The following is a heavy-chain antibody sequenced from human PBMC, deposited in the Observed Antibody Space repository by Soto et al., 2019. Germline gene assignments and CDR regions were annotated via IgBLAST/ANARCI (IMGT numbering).Heavy chain of an antibody. D-gene: IGHD3-22*01. CDR2: IGTAGDP. J-gene: IGHJ6*02. CDR1: GFILSGYD. CDR3: ARAGYDSSGYYFYAMDV. Sequence: PVGSLRLSCVASGFILSGYDMHWVRQATGEGLEWVSAIGTAGDPYYSGSVKGRFTISRGNAENSVYLQMNSLRAGDTAVYYCARAGYDSSGYYFYAMDVCDPGTTVTVSS. V-gene: IGHV3-13*05.